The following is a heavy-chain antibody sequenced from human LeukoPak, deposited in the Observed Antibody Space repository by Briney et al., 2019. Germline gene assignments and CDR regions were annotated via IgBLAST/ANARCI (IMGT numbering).Heavy chain of an antibody. D-gene: IGHD6-19*01. CDR3: ATKQWLAPPPDS. CDR2: INTDGTVT. CDR1: GFTFSTYW. J-gene: IGHJ4*02. V-gene: IGHV3-74*01. Sequence: GGSLRLSCAASGFTFSTYWMAWVRQAPGKGLESVSRINTDGTVTTYADSVKGRFTVSRDNADNTMFLQMNSVRDEDTAVYYCATKQWLAPPPDSWGQGTPVTVSS.